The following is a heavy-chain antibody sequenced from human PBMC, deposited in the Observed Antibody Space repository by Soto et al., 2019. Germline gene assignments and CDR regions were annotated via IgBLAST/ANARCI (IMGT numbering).Heavy chain of an antibody. CDR1: GFTFSSYA. CDR2: ISYDGNNK. CDR3: ARAGCDGGSCYTLVGLRYGMDV. D-gene: IGHD2-15*01. J-gene: IGHJ6*02. V-gene: IGHV3-30-3*01. Sequence: QVQLVESGGGVVQPGRSLRLSCAASGFTFSSYAMYWVRQAPGKGLEWVAVISYDGNNKYYADSVKGRFTISRDNSKNMLYLQMNSLRAEDTAVYYWARAGCDGGSCYTLVGLRYGMDVWGQGTTVTVSS.